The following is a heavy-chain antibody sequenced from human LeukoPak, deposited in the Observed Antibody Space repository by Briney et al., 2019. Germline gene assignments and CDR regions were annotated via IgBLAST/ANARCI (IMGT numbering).Heavy chain of an antibody. CDR1: RFTFSSYW. Sequence: GGSLRLSCAASRFTFSSYWMTWVRQAPGKGLGWVANIKQDGGEKHYADSVHGRFTISRDNAKNSMYLQMNRLRAEDTAVYYCARDVGYDSSGSYPYYFDYWGLGTLVTVSS. J-gene: IGHJ4*02. CDR3: ARDVGYDSSGSYPYYFDY. CDR2: IKQDGGEK. V-gene: IGHV3-7*04. D-gene: IGHD3-22*01.